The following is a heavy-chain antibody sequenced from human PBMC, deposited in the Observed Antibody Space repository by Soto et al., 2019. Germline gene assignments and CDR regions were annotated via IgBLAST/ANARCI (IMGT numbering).Heavy chain of an antibody. J-gene: IGHJ5*02. V-gene: IGHV4-4*07. CDR3: VRDGSKSLRDWFDP. CDR1: GGSISKFY. Sequence: PSETLSLTCKVSGGSISKFYWAWIRKTAGNGLEWMGRVYATGTTDYNPSLRSRVAMSVDISKKTFSLRLRSVTGADSGVYYCVRDGSKSLRDWFDPWGQGILVTFSS. CDR2: VYATGTT.